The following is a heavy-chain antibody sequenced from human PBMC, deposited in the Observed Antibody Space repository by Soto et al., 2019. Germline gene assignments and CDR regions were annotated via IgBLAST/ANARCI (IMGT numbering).Heavy chain of an antibody. D-gene: IGHD4-17*01. Sequence: LSCAACGVSVYVYGVNWFRQAPGKGLEWISYISSSGSLIYYADSLKGRFTISRDNAKNSLYLQMNSLRAEDTAVYYCATTVTTVDYWGQGTLVTVSS. V-gene: IGHV3-48*03. CDR1: GVSVYVYG. CDR3: ATTVTTVDY. CDR2: ISSSGSLI. J-gene: IGHJ4*02.